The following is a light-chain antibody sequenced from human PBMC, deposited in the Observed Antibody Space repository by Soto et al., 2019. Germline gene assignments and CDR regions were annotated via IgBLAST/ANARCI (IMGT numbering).Light chain of an antibody. Sequence: QSALAQPSSVSGSPGQSITISCTGTSTDVGGYNYVSWYQHHSGKAPKLLIYEVTNRPSGISDRFSGSKSVNTASLTISGLQAEDESDYYCGSYSSTDTPFAFGTGTKLTVL. V-gene: IGLV2-14*01. J-gene: IGLJ1*01. CDR2: EVT. CDR3: GSYSSTDTPFA. CDR1: STDVGGYNY.